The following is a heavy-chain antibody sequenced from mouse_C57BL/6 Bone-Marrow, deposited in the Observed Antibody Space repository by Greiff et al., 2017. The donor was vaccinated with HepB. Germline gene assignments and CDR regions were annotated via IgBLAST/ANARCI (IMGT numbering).Heavy chain of an antibody. J-gene: IGHJ4*01. D-gene: IGHD1-1*01. V-gene: IGHV5-4*01. CDR3: ARDPYFITTVSYAMDY. CDR2: ISDGGSYT. CDR1: GFTFSSYA. Sequence: EVQRVESGGGLVKPGGSLKLSCAASGFTFSSYAMSWVRQTPEKRLEWVATISDGGSYTYYPDNVKGRFTISRDNAKNNLYLQMSHLKSEDTAMYYCARDPYFITTVSYAMDYWGQGTSVTVSS.